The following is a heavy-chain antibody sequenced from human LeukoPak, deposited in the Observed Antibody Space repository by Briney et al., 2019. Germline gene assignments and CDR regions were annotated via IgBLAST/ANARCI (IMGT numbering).Heavy chain of an antibody. CDR2: IYYSGGT. V-gene: IGHV4-59*01. Sequence: PSETLSLTRTVSGASISTYYWSWIRQPPGKGLEWIGYIYYSGGTKYNPALQSRGSISVDTSKNQFSLKLSSVTAADTAIYYCVRVLDEDVDYGDYVPWFDPWGQGTLVTVSS. CDR3: VRVLDEDVDYGDYVPWFDP. CDR1: GASISTYY. J-gene: IGHJ5*02. D-gene: IGHD4-17*01.